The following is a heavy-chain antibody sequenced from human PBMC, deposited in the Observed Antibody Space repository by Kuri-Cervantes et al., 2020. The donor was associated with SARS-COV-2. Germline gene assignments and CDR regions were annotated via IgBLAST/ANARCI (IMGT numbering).Heavy chain of an antibody. CDR2: ISSSSSYT. CDR3: ARDAQVLDY. J-gene: IGHJ4*02. V-gene: IGHV3-11*06. CDR1: GFTFSDYY. Sequence: GGSLRLSCAASGFTFSDYYMSWIRQAPGKGLEWVSYISSSSSYTNYADSVKGRFTISRDNAKNSLYLRMNSLRAEDTAVYYCARDAQVLDYWGQGTLVTVSS. D-gene: IGHD2-2*01.